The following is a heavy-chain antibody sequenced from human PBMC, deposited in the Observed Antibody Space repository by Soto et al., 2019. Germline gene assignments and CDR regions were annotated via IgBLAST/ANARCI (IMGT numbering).Heavy chain of an antibody. V-gene: IGHV4-31*03. Sequence: SETLSLTCTVSGDTISEGCYRRWLRQHAGKGLEWIVSFSNSGLTSYNPSLNSRLTISVDTSKNQVSLKLRSVTAADTAVYYCARRDRSGLYYWFDTWGQGTLVTVSS. CDR2: FSNSGLT. J-gene: IGHJ5*02. CDR3: ARRDRSGLYYWFDT. CDR1: GDTISEGCY. D-gene: IGHD3-22*01.